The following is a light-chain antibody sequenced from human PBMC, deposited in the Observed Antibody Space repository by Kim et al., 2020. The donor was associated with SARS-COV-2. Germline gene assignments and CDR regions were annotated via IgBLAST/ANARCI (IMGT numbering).Light chain of an antibody. J-gene: IGLJ2*01. CDR3: QAWDSSTPVV. CDR2: QDS. V-gene: IGLV3-1*01. CDR1: KLGDKY. Sequence: SYELTQPPSVSVSPGQTASITCSGDKLGDKYACWYQQKPGQSPVLVIYQDSKRPSGIPERFFGSNSGNTATLTISGTQAMDEADYYCQAWDSSTPVVFGG.